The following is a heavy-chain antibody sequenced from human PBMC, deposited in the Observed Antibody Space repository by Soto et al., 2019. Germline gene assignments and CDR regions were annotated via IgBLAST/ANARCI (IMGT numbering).Heavy chain of an antibody. Sequence: QVQLVQSGPEVKKPGASVKVSCKASAYTFTTYGISWVRQAPGQGLEWMGWISGYNGQTNYAQKFRGRVTITTDTSTSTAYMELRSLRSDDTAMYYWARDGRKELWVEGLNAMDVWGQGTTVTVSS. V-gene: IGHV1-18*01. CDR1: AYTFTTYG. D-gene: IGHD5-18*01. CDR3: ARDGRKELWVEGLNAMDV. CDR2: ISGYNGQT. J-gene: IGHJ6*02.